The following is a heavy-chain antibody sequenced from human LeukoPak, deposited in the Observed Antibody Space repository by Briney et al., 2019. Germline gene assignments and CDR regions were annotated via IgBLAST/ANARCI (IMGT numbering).Heavy chain of an antibody. D-gene: IGHD6-13*01. CDR1: GYTLTGYY. Sequence: ASVKVSCKASGYTLTGYYMHWVRQAPGQGLEWMGWINPNSGGTNYAQKFQGRVTMTRDTSISTAYMELSRLRSDDTAVYYCARYGYSSSWTNWFDPWGQGTLVTVSS. CDR2: INPNSGGT. CDR3: ARYGYSSSWTNWFDP. V-gene: IGHV1-2*02. J-gene: IGHJ5*02.